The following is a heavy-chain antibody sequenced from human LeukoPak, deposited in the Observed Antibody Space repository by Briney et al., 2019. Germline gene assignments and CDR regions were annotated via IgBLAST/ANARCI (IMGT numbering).Heavy chain of an antibody. D-gene: IGHD3-22*01. CDR2: ISYDGSNK. V-gene: IGHV3-30*18. CDR1: GFTFSSYG. J-gene: IGHJ5*02. Sequence: GGSLRLSCVASGFTFSSYGMHWVRQAPGKGLEWVAVISYDGSNKYYADSVKGRFTISRDNSKNTLYLQMNSLRAEDTAVYYCAKDRRYYDSSGYLAWGQGTLVTVSS. CDR3: AKDRRYYDSSGYLA.